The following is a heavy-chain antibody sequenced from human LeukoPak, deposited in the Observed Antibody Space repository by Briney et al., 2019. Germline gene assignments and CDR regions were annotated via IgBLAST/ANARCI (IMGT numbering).Heavy chain of an antibody. Sequence: SETLSLTCSVSGDSISTYYWTWIRQPPGKGLEWIGSSYYSGSTNYNPSLKSRVTISVDTSKNQFSLKLNSVTAADTAVYYCAPRISSGSSWYRPFDYWGQGTLVTVSS. V-gene: IGHV4-59*01. J-gene: IGHJ4*02. CDR2: SYYSGST. CDR1: GDSISTYY. CDR3: APRISSGSSWYRPFDY. D-gene: IGHD6-13*01.